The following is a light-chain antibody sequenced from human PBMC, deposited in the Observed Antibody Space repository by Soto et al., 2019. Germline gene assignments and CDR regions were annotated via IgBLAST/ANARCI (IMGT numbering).Light chain of an antibody. V-gene: IGLV1-44*01. CDR3: AAWDESLNGNVV. Sequence: QSALTQPPSASGTPGQRVTISCSGSSSNIGSNTVNWYQQLPGTAPKLLIYSNNQRPSGVPDRFSGSKSGTSASLAISGLQSEDEADYYCAAWDESLNGNVVFRGGTTVTVL. J-gene: IGLJ2*01. CDR1: SSNIGSNT. CDR2: SNN.